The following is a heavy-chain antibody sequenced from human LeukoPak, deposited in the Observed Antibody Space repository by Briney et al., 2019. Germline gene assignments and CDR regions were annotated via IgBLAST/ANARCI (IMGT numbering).Heavy chain of an antibody. Sequence: GGSLRLSCAASGFTFSSYSMNWVRQAPGKGLEWVSSISSSSSYIYYADSVKGRFTISRDNAKNSLYLQMNSLRAEDTAVYYCARAHGGNPGSFDYWGQGTLVTVSS. CDR2: ISSSSSYI. CDR1: GFTFSSYS. CDR3: ARAHGGNPGSFDY. V-gene: IGHV3-21*01. J-gene: IGHJ4*02. D-gene: IGHD4-23*01.